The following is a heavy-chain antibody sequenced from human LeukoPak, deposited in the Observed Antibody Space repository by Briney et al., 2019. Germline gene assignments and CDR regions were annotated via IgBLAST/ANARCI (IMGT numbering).Heavy chain of an antibody. CDR2: IYYSGST. V-gene: IGHV4-61*01. CDR1: RGSVSSGSYY. Sequence: PSETLSLTCSVSRGSVSSGSYYWSWFRQHPGKGLEWIGDIYYSGSTNYNPSLKSRVTISVDTSKNQFSLKLSFVTAADTAVYYCARVQNWFDPWGQGTLVTVSS. J-gene: IGHJ5*02. CDR3: ARVQNWFDP.